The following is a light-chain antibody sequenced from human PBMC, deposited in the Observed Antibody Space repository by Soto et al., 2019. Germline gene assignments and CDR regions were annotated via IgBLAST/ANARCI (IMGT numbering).Light chain of an antibody. V-gene: IGLV2-8*01. CDR3: SSYAGSNILVV. Sequence: QSALTQPPSASGSPGQSVTISCTGTSSDGGGYNYVSWYQQHPGKAPKLMIYEVTKRPSGVPDRFSGSKSGNTASLTVSGLQAEDEAEYYCSSYAGSNILVVFGGGTKVTVL. CDR2: EVT. J-gene: IGLJ2*01. CDR1: SSDGGGYNY.